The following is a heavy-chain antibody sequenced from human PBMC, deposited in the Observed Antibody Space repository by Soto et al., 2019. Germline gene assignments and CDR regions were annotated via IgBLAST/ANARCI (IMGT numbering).Heavy chain of an antibody. CDR1: GNTFTNYY. V-gene: IGHV1-46*01. D-gene: IGHD2-21*02. J-gene: IGHJ4*02. CDR3: ARGGHVVVLTAAFDY. Sequence: ASVKVSCKASGNTFTNYYIHWVRQAPGQGLEWMGTINPSGGHTTYAQKFLGRVTMTRDTSTSTLYMELTSLRSEDTAVYYCARGGHVVVLTAAFDYWGQGTLVIVSS. CDR2: INPSGGHT.